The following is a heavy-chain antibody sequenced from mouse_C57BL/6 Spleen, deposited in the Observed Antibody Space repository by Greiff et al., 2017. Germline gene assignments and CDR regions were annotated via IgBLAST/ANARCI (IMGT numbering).Heavy chain of an antibody. Sequence: DVKLVESEGGLVQPGSSMKLSCTASGFTFSDYYMAWVRQVPEKGLEWVANINYDGSSTYYLDSLKSRFIISRDNAKNILYLQMSSLKSEDTATYYCARGGYYYGSSYQFAYWGQGTLVTVSA. CDR3: ARGGYYYGSSYQFAY. CDR1: GFTFSDYY. J-gene: IGHJ3*01. V-gene: IGHV5-16*01. D-gene: IGHD1-1*01. CDR2: INYDGSST.